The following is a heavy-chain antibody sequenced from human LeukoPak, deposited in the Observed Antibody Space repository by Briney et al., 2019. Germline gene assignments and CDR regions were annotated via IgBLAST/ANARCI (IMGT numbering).Heavy chain of an antibody. D-gene: IGHD4-23*01. CDR3: VQKTPGNHPCDC. CDR1: GFTFSSYA. V-gene: IGHV3-23*01. CDR2: RGTSGDA. J-gene: IGHJ4*02. Sequence: PGGSLRLSCAASGFTFSSYAMKWVRQAPGKGLEWVSARGTSGDAYYGESVKGRFIISRDNAKNTVCMQLSSLRVEDPAVYYCVQKTPGNHPCDCWGQGILDTVSS.